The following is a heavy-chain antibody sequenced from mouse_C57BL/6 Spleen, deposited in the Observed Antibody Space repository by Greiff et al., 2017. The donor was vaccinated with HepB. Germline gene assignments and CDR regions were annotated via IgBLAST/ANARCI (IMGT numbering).Heavy chain of an antibody. CDR3: TTGGLPFPLDV. CDR1: GFNIKNTY. Sequence: VQLQQSVAELVRPGASVKLSCTASGFNIKNTYMPWVKQRPEQGLEWIGRIDPANGNTKYAPKFQGKATMTADTSSNTAYLQLSSLTSEDTAVYYCTTGGLPFPLDVWGTGTTVTVSS. J-gene: IGHJ1*03. D-gene: IGHD2-10*01. V-gene: IGHV14-3*01. CDR2: IDPANGNT.